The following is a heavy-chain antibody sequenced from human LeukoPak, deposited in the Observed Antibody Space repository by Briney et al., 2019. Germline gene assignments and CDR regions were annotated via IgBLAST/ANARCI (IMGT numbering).Heavy chain of an antibody. D-gene: IGHD1-26*01. CDR1: GFTFSNYW. CDR3: ARDPVEWELLLDY. V-gene: IGHV3-7*01. J-gene: IGHJ4*02. CDR2: MNIDGSEK. Sequence: PGGSLRFSCAASGFTFSNYWMGWVRQAPGKRLEWVANMNIDGSEKYYADSAKGRFTISRDNARNSVYLQMNSLRVEDTAVYYCARDPVEWELLLDYWGQGTLVTVSS.